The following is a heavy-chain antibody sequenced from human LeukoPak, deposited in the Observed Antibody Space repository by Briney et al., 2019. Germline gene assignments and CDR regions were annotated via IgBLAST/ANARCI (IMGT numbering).Heavy chain of an antibody. V-gene: IGHV1-8*03. CDR1: RYTFTSHD. D-gene: IGHD6-19*01. J-gene: IGHJ4*02. CDR2: MNPNSGNA. CDR3: ARGGILAGTFRIDY. Sequence: ASVKVSCMASRYTFTSHDINWVRQATGQGLEWMGWMNPNSGNAGYAQKFQGRVTITRNTSISTAYMELSSLRSEDTAVYYCARGGILAGTFRIDYWGQGTLVTVSS.